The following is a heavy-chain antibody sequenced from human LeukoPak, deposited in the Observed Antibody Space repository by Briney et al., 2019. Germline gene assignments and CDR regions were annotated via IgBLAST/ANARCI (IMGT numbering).Heavy chain of an antibody. V-gene: IGHV4-4*02. Sequence: SETLSLTCAVSGGSITSSKWWSWVRQPPGKGLEWIGEVHHDGRTNYNPSLKSRLTVSLDKSKNQFSLKLNSVTAADTAVYYCASRQGLEPFWGQGTLVTVSS. D-gene: IGHD1-14*01. CDR2: VHHDGRT. CDR1: GGSITSSKW. CDR3: ASRQGLEPF. J-gene: IGHJ4*02.